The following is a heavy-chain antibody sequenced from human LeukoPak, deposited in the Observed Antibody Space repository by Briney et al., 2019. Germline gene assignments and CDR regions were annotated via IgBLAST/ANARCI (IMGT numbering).Heavy chain of an antibody. CDR2: IYYSGST. CDR1: GGSISSGGYY. D-gene: IGHD1-7*01. CDR3: ARGNYWRRGAFDI. Sequence: PSETLSLTCTVSGGSISSGGYYWSWIRRHPGKGLEWIGYIYYSGSTYYNPSLKSRVTISVDTSKNQFSLKLSSVTAADTAVYYCARGNYWRRGAFDIWGQGTTVTVSS. V-gene: IGHV4-31*03. J-gene: IGHJ3*02.